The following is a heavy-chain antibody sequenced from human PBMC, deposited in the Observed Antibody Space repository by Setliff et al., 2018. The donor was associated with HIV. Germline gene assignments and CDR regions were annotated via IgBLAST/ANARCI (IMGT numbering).Heavy chain of an antibody. V-gene: IGHV4-31*03. D-gene: IGHD3-10*01. CDR2: IYYSGST. J-gene: IGHJ4*02. CDR1: GGSISSGGYY. Sequence: PSETLSLTCTVPGGSISSGGYYWSWIRQHPGKGLEWIGYIYYSGSTYYNPSLKSRVTISVDTSKNQFSLKLSSVTAADTAVYYCASLMYYYGSGSYKVFDYWGQGTLVTVSS. CDR3: ASLMYYYGSGSYKVFDY.